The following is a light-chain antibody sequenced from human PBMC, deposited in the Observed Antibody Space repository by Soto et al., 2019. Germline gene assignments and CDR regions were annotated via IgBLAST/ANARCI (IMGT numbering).Light chain of an antibody. V-gene: IGLV2-11*01. Sequence: QSVLTQPRSVSGSPGQSVTISCTGTSSDVGGYDYVSWYQQSPGKAPKFIIYDVSQRPSGVPDRFPGSKSGNTASLTISGLQAEDEADYYCCSYAGRFYVFGTGTKVTVL. CDR3: CSYAGRFYV. J-gene: IGLJ1*01. CDR1: SSDVGGYDY. CDR2: DVS.